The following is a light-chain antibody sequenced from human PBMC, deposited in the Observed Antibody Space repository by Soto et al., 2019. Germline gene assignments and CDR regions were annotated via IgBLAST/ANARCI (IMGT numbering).Light chain of an antibody. CDR2: GVS. CDR3: QHYGASPRT. J-gene: IGKJ1*01. Sequence: EIVLTQSPGTLSLFPGERATLSCRASQTITSTHLAWYQQKPGQAPRLIIYGVSNRASGFPDRFSGSGSGTDFTLTISGLEPDDFAVYYCQHYGASPRTFGQGTKVEI. CDR1: QTITSTH. V-gene: IGKV3-20*01.